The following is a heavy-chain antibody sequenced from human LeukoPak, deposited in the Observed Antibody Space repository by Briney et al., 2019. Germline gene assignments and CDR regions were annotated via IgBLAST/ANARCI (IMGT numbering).Heavy chain of an antibody. CDR1: EFSVGSNY. CDR2: IKQDGSEK. J-gene: IGHJ4*02. CDR3: ARDTEMIGY. V-gene: IGHV3-7*01. Sequence: GGSLRLSCAASEFSVGSNYMTWVRQAPGKGLEWVANIKQDGSEKYYVDSVKGRFTISRDNAKNSLYLQMNSLRAEDTAVYYCARDTEMIGYWGQGTLVTVSS. D-gene: IGHD3-22*01.